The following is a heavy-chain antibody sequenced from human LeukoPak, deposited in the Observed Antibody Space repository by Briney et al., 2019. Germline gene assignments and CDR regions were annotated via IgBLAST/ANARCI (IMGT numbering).Heavy chain of an antibody. V-gene: IGHV4-59*01. CDR2: IYYSGST. CDR1: GGSISSYY. J-gene: IGHJ4*02. D-gene: IGHD3-22*01. CDR3: ARESRYYDSSGYITALDY. Sequence: SETLSLTCTVSGGSISSYYWSWIRQPPGKGLEWIGYIYYSGSTNYNPSLKSRVTISVDTSKNKFSLKLSSVTAADTAVYYCARESRYYDSSGYITALDYWGQGTLVTVSS.